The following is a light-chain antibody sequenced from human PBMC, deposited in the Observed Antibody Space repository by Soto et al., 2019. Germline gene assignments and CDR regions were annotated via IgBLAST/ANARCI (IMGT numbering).Light chain of an antibody. J-gene: IGKJ1*01. V-gene: IGKV3-15*01. CDR2: GAS. CDR3: QQYNDWRT. Sequence: EIVMTQSPATLSVSPGERATLSCRASQSISSKLAWYQQKPGQAPRLLIYGASTRATGIPARFSGSGSGTEFTLTISSLQCEDFAVYYCQQYNDWRTVGQGTKVEIK. CDR1: QSISSK.